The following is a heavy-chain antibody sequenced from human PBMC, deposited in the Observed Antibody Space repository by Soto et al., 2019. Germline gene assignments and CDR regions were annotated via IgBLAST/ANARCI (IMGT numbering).Heavy chain of an antibody. CDR3: ARARLLPAGYFDY. D-gene: IGHD3-10*01. V-gene: IGHV4-31*03. CDR2: IYYTGST. Sequence: QVQLQVSGPGLVKPSQTLSLTCTVSGGSISSGGYYWSWIRQHPGKGLEWIGYIYYTGSTYYNPSLKSRVTISEDTSKNQFSLKLSSVTAADTAVYYCARARLLPAGYFDYWGQGTLVTVSS. CDR1: GGSISSGGYY. J-gene: IGHJ4*02.